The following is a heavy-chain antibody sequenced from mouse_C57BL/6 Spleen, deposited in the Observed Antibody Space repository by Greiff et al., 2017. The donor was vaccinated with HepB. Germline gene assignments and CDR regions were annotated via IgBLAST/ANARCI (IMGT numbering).Heavy chain of an antibody. V-gene: IGHV5-12*01. Sequence: DVMLVESGGGLVQPGGSLKLSCAASGFTFSDYYMYWVRQTPEKRLEWVAYISNGGGSTYYPDTVKGRFTISRDNAKNTLYLQMSRLKSEDTAMYYCARRDYDYDYFDYWGQGTTLTVSS. CDR2: ISNGGGST. CDR1: GFTFSDYY. CDR3: ARRDYDYDYFDY. J-gene: IGHJ2*01. D-gene: IGHD2-4*01.